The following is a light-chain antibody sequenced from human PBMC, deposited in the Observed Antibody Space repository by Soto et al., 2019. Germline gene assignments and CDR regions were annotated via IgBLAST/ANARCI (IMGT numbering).Light chain of an antibody. Sequence: ESVLTQSPATLSLSPGDRATLSCGASQSVRSSYVAWYQQKAGLAPRLLIYDGSSRASGIPDRFSGSGSGTDFILTIGRLEPEDFALYYCQQYDNSAPLSFGGGTKV. CDR3: QQYDNSAPLS. J-gene: IGKJ4*01. CDR1: QSVRSSY. V-gene: IGKV3D-20*01. CDR2: DGS.